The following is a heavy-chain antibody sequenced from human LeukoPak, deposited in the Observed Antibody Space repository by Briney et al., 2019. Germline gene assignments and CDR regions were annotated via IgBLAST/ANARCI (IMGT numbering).Heavy chain of an antibody. D-gene: IGHD3-16*01. CDR3: AKGGDH. V-gene: IGHV3-7*01. CDR1: GFTFSTYW. CDR2: IKPDGSDK. J-gene: IGHJ4*02. Sequence: PPGGSLRLSCAASGFTFSTYWMNWVRQAPGKGLEWVANIKPDGSDKYYVDSVKGRFTVSRDNAKNSLYLQMNSLRAEDTAVYYCAKGGDHWGQGTLVTVSS.